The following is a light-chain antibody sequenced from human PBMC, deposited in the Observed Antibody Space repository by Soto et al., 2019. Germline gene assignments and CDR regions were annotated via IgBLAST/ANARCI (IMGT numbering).Light chain of an antibody. Sequence: DIQLTQSPSFLSASVGDRVTITCRASHAINNYLAWFRQKPGKAPNLLIYTASTLQSGVPSRFSGSGSGTKFTLTISTLQPEDFATFFCKHFNPSPRIFGGGTKGEIK. V-gene: IGKV1-9*01. CDR2: TAS. J-gene: IGKJ4*01. CDR1: HAINNY. CDR3: KHFNPSPRI.